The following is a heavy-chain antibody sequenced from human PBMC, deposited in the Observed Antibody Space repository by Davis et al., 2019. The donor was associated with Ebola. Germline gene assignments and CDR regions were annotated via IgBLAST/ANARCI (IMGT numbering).Heavy chain of an antibody. CDR1: GFTFSSYA. CDR3: AKKKGSSGWYEVDN. V-gene: IGHV3-23*01. CDR2: IGLDYDT. Sequence: GESLKISCAASGFTFSSYAMSWVRQAPGKGLEWVSIIGLDYDTYYPDSVKGRFTISRDNSKNTLYLQMNSLRAEDTAVYYCAKKKGSSGWYEVDNWGQGTLVTVSS. J-gene: IGHJ4*02. D-gene: IGHD6-19*01.